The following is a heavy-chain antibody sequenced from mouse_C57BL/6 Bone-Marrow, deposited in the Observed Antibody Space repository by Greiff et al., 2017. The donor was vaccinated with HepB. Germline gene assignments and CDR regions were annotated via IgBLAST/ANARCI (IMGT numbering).Heavy chain of an antibody. Sequence: LMESGASVKMSCKASGYTFTDYYMNWVKQSHGKSLEWIGVINPYNGGTSYNQKFKGKATLTVDKSSSTAYMELNSLTSEDSAVYYCASHGNSGMDYWGQGTSVTVSS. CDR3: ASHGNSGMDY. CDR2: INPYNGGT. J-gene: IGHJ4*01. CDR1: GYTFTDYY. D-gene: IGHD2-1*01. V-gene: IGHV1-19*01.